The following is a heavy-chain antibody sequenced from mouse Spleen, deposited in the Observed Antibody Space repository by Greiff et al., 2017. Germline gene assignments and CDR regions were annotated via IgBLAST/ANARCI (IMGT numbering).Heavy chain of an antibody. D-gene: IGHD2-4*01. CDR3: TTMITTGYAMDY. J-gene: IGHJ4*01. CDR1: GYTFTSYW. Sequence: VHVKQSGTVLARPGASVKMSCKASGYTFTSYWMHWVKQRPGQGLEWIGAIYPGNSDTSYNQKFKGKAKLTAVTSTSTAYMELSSLTNEDSAVYYCTTMITTGYAMDYWGQGTSVTVSS. V-gene: IGHV1-5*01. CDR2: IYPGNSDT.